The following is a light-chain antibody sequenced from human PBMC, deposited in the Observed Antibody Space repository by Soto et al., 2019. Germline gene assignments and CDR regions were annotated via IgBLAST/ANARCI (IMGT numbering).Light chain of an antibody. V-gene: IGLV2-14*02. CDR2: DVS. CDR3: SSYTNTSTLV. J-gene: IGLJ3*02. CDR1: SSDVGAYNL. Sequence: QSVLTQPASVSGSPGQSITISYTGTSSDVGAYNLVSWYQQHPGRAPKLFIFDVSDRPSGVSDRFSGSKSGNTASLTISGLQAEDEASYYCSSYTNTSTLVFGGGTKLTVL.